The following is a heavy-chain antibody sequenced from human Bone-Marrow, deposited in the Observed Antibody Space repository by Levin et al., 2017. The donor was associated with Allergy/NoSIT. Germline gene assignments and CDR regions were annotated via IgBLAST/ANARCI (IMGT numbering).Heavy chain of an antibody. CDR3: ASHTMVRGVISGYYYYYGMDG. V-gene: IGHV1-69*06. CDR1: GGTFSSYA. CDR2: IIPIFGTA. Sequence: SVKVSCKASGGTFSSYAISWVRQAPGQGLEWMGGIIPIFGTANYAQKFQGRVTITADKSTSTAYMELSSLRSEDTAVYYCASHTMVRGVISGYYYYYGMDGWGQGTTVTVSS. J-gene: IGHJ6*02. D-gene: IGHD3-10*01.